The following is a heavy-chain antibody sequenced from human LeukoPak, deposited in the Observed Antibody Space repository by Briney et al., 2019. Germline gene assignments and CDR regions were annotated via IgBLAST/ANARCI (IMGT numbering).Heavy chain of an antibody. D-gene: IGHD6-19*01. CDR3: ARRINKAGAPGTYYFDY. V-gene: IGHV4-39*01. CDR1: GGSISSSSYY. CDR2: IYYSGST. J-gene: IGHJ4*02. Sequence: SETLSLTCTVSGGSISSSSYYWGWIRQPPGKGLEWIGSIYYSGSTYYNPSLKSRVTISVDTSKNQFSLKLSSLTAADTAVDYGARRINKAGAPGTYYFDYWGQGTLVTVSS.